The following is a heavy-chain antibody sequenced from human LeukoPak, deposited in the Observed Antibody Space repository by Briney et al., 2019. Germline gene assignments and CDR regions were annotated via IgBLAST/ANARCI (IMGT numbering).Heavy chain of an antibody. CDR2: ISSSSSYI. CDR3: AGDPVAGSYYMDV. J-gene: IGHJ6*03. Sequence: GGSLRLSCAASGFTLSSYGMTWVRQGPGKGLEWVSSISSSSSYIYYADSVKGRFTISRDNAKNSLFLQMNSLRAEDTAVYFCAGDPVAGSYYMDVWGKGTTVTVSS. D-gene: IGHD6-19*01. V-gene: IGHV3-21*01. CDR1: GFTLSSYG.